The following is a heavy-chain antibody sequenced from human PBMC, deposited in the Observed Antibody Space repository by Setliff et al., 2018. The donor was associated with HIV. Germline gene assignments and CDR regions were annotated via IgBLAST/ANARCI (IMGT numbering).Heavy chain of an antibody. J-gene: IGHJ5*02. CDR1: GGSISSGGYY. CDR2: IYYSGST. D-gene: IGHD3-10*01. CDR3: ARALGASTGSGSYSNWFDP. V-gene: IGHV4-61*08. Sequence: KTSETLSLTCTVSGGSISSGGYYWSWIRQHPGKGLEWIGYIYYSGSTNYNPSLKSRVTISVDTSKNQLSLKLSSVTAADTAVYYCARALGASTGSGSYSNWFDPWGQGTLVTVSS.